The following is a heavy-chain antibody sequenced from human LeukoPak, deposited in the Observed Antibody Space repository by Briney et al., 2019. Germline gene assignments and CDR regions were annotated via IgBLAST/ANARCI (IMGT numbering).Heavy chain of an antibody. CDR2: IYSGGST. J-gene: IGHJ3*02. V-gene: IGHV3-53*01. CDR3: ARAPYSSSWYVGAFDI. Sequence: GGSLRLSCAASGFTVSSNYMSWVRQAPGRGLEWVPVIYSGGSTYYADSAKGRFTISRDNSKNTLYLQMNSLRAEDTAVYYCARAPYSSSWYVGAFDIWGQGTMVTVSS. D-gene: IGHD6-13*01. CDR1: GFTVSSNY.